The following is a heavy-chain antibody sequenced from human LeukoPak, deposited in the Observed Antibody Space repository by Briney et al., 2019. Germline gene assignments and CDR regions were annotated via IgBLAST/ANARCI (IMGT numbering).Heavy chain of an antibody. Sequence: SVKVSCKASGGTFSSYAISWVRQAPGQGLEWMGGIIPIFGTANYAQKFQGRVTITADESTSTAYMELSSLRSEDTAVYYCARSIAAAGTWDYWGQGTLVTVSS. J-gene: IGHJ4*02. CDR1: GGTFSSYA. D-gene: IGHD6-13*01. CDR2: IIPIFGTA. CDR3: ARSIAAAGTWDY. V-gene: IGHV1-69*13.